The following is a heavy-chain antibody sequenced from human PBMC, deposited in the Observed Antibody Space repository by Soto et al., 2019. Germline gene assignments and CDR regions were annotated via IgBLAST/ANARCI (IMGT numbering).Heavy chain of an antibody. CDR1: GFSLSTTGVG. V-gene: IGHV2-5*02. CDR2: ISWDDDK. Sequence: QITLKESGPTLVRPTQTLTLTCTFSGFSLSTTGVGVGWIRQPPGKALEWLALISWDDDKRYSPSLKSRITIATATSKNEVVSTTTNMDPVDTARYYCAQRLPQFGLGRERGNGFAPWGQGTLVTVSS. D-gene: IGHD3-16*01. CDR3: AQRLPQFGLGRERGNGFAP. J-gene: IGHJ5*02.